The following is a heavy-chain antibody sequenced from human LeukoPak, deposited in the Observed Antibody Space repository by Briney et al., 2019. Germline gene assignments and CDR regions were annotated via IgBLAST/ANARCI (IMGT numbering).Heavy chain of an antibody. Sequence: SETLSLTCTVSGGSLSDYYWTWVRQPPGKGLEWIGYIYYSGSTKYNPSLTSRVTISVDTSKNQFSLKLTSVTAADTAVYYCARYNILTASDYWGQGILVTVSS. D-gene: IGHD3-9*01. V-gene: IGHV4-59*01. CDR3: ARYNILTASDY. CDR1: GGSLSDYY. J-gene: IGHJ4*02. CDR2: IYYSGST.